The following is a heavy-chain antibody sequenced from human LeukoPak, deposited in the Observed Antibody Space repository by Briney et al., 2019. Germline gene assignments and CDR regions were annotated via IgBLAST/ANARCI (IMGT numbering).Heavy chain of an antibody. Sequence: GGSLRLSCAASGFTFSNAWMNWVRQAPGKGLEWVGRIKSKTDGGTTDYAAPVKGRFTSSRDDSKNTLYLQMNSLKTEDTAVYYCTTGGPYGDYEDFDYGGQGTLVTVSS. V-gene: IGHV3-15*07. D-gene: IGHD4-17*01. CDR3: TTGGPYGDYEDFDY. CDR1: GFTFSNAW. CDR2: IKSKTDGGTT. J-gene: IGHJ4*02.